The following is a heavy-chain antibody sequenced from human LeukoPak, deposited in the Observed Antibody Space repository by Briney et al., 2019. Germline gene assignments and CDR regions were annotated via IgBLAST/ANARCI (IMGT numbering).Heavy chain of an antibody. J-gene: IGHJ4*02. Sequence: ASVKVSCKASGYTFTGYYMHWVRQAPGQGLEWMGIINPSGGSTSYAQKFQGRVTMTRDMSTSTVYMELSSLRSEDTAVYYCARIATGYYSLYYFDYWGQGTLVTVSS. CDR1: GYTFTGYY. V-gene: IGHV1-46*01. D-gene: IGHD3-9*01. CDR3: ARIATGYYSLYYFDY. CDR2: INPSGGST.